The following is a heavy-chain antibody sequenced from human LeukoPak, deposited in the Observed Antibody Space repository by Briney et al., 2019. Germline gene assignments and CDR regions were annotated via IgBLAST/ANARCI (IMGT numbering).Heavy chain of an antibody. Sequence: SETLSLTCSVSGGSVSSSHYYWGWIRQPPGEGLQWIGNIYYSGSTYYNPSLESRVTISLDTSKNSFSLELGSVTAADTAVYYCARQVSDYYYYYMDVWGKGTTVTVSS. CDR1: GGSVSSSHYY. V-gene: IGHV4-39*01. J-gene: IGHJ6*03. CDR2: IYYSGST. CDR3: ARQVSDYYYYYMDV. D-gene: IGHD5/OR15-5a*01.